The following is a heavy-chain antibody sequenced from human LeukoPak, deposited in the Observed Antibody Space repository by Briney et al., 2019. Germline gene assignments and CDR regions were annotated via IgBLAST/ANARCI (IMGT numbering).Heavy chain of an antibody. CDR1: GFTVSSNY. V-gene: IGHV3-53*01. J-gene: IGHJ4*02. CDR3: ARVREDYYDSSGYFDY. Sequence: GGSLRLSCAASGFTVSSNYMSWVRQAPGKGLEWVSVIYSGGSTYYADSVKGRFTISRDNSKNTLYLQMNSLRAEDTAVYYCARVREDYYDSSGYFDYWGQGTLVTVSS. CDR2: IYSGGST. D-gene: IGHD3-22*01.